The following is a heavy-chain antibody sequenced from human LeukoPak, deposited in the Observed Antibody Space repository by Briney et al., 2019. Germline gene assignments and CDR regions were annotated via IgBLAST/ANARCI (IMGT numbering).Heavy chain of an antibody. Sequence: PGGSLRLSCAASGFTFSNAWMSWVRQAPGKGLEWVGRIKSKTDGGTTDYAAPVKGRFTISRDDSKNTLYLQMNSLKTEDTAVYYCTTYKYCSGCGCYSAAFDIWGQGTMVTVSS. CDR3: TTYKYCSGCGCYSAAFDI. J-gene: IGHJ3*02. CDR1: GFTFSNAW. CDR2: IKSKTDGGTT. V-gene: IGHV3-15*01. D-gene: IGHD2-15*01.